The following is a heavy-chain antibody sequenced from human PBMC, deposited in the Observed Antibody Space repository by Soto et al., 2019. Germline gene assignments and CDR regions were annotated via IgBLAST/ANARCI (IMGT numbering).Heavy chain of an antibody. V-gene: IGHV4-39*01. CDR3: ARQGGSGRSANYYFDY. CDR2: IYYSGST. D-gene: IGHD3-10*01. Sequence: QLQLQESGPGLVKPSETLSLTCTVSGGSISSSSYYWGWIRQPPGKGLEWIGSIYYSGSTYYNPSLRSRVTISVDTSKNQFPLKLSSVTAAATAVYYCARQGGSGRSANYYFDYWGQGTLVTVSS. J-gene: IGHJ4*02. CDR1: GGSISSSSYY.